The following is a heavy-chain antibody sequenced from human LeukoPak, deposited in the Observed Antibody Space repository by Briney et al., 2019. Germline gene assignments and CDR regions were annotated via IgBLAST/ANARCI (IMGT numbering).Heavy chain of an antibody. CDR1: GLTFSDYY. Sequence: GGSLRLSCAASGLTFSDYYMSWIRQAPGKGLEWVSYISSSGSSIYYADSVKGRFTISRDNAKNSLYLQMNSLRAEDTAVYYCARDYGSGSYYSPFDYWGQGTLVTVSS. D-gene: IGHD3-10*01. CDR2: ISSSGSSI. V-gene: IGHV3-11*01. J-gene: IGHJ4*02. CDR3: ARDYGSGSYYSPFDY.